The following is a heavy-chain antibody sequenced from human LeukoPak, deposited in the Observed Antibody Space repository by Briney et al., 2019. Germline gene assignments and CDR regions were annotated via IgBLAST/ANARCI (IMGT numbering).Heavy chain of an antibody. CDR3: ARGRAGRLGWFNP. D-gene: IGHD6-13*01. Sequence: SETLSLTCSVSGDSISTSYYWAWVRRSPGKGLEGFGSIFHSGATDYNPSLKRRLTMSVDTSKNQFSLKLTSVTAADTAVYHCARGRAGRLGWFNPWGQGTLVTISS. CDR2: IFHSGAT. V-gene: IGHV4-38-2*02. J-gene: IGHJ5*02. CDR1: GDSISTSYY.